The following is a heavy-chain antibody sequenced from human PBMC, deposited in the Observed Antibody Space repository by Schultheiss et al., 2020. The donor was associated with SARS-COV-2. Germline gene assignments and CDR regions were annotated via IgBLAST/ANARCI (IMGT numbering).Heavy chain of an antibody. J-gene: IGHJ4*02. Sequence: SETLSLTCTVSSYSISRGYYWSWIRQPPGKGLEWIGYIYNSGSTNYNPSLKSRVTISLDTSNNQLSLILSSVTAADTAVYYCARRAYCGDDCFPFDYWGQGTLVTVSS. CDR3: ARRAYCGDDCFPFDY. CDR2: IYNSGST. D-gene: IGHD2-21*01. V-gene: IGHV4-59*08. CDR1: SYSISRGYY.